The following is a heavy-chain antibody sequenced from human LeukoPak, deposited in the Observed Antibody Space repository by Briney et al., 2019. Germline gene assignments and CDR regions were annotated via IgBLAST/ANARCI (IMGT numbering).Heavy chain of an antibody. CDR2: IYSSGST. Sequence: AETLRLTCTASGVTITGYYWNWVRQPPGKGLEWIGYIYSSGSTDYNPSLKSRVTMSVDTSKNQFSLNLSSVTAADTAVYYCARYVALSGGYLDYWGQGTLVPVSS. CDR1: GVTITGYY. D-gene: IGHD2-15*01. V-gene: IGHV4-4*09. CDR3: ARYVALSGGYLDY. J-gene: IGHJ4*02.